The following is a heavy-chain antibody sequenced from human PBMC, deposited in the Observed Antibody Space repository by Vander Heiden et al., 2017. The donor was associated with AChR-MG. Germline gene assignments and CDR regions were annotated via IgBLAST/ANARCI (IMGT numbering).Heavy chain of an antibody. D-gene: IGHD5-12*01. J-gene: IGHJ4*02. Sequence: QLQLQESGPGLVKPSETLSLTCTVSGGSISSSSHYGGWMRRAPGKGLEWIGGIYYSGSTYYNPSLKSRVTISVDTSKNQFSLKLSSVTAADTAVYYCARQRRWLQLAYYFDYWGQGTLVTVSS. V-gene: IGHV4-39*01. CDR3: ARQRRWLQLAYYFDY. CDR1: GGSISSSSHY. CDR2: IYYSGST.